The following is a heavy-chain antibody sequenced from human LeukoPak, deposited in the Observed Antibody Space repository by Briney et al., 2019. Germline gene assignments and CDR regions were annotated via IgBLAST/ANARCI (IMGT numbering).Heavy chain of an antibody. J-gene: IGHJ6*03. CDR1: GFTFSSYV. Sequence: GGSLRLSCAASGFTFSSYVVRWVRQAPGKGLEWVSALSGSGDRTFYVDYVKGRFTVSRDNSKNTLYLQMDSLRVDDTALYYCARGGTNYYYMDVWGNGTTVTVSS. CDR3: ARGGTNYYYMDV. CDR2: LSGSGDRT. V-gene: IGHV3-23*01.